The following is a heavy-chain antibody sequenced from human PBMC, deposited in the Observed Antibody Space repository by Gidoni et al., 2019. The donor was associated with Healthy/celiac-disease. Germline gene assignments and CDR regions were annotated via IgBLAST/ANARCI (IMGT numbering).Heavy chain of an antibody. CDR2: IYTSGST. Sequence: QVQLQESGPGLVKPSETLSLTCTVYGGSISSYSWSWIRAPAGKGLEWIGRIYTSGSTNYNPSLKSRVTMSVDTSKNQFSLKLSSVTAADTAVYYCARVEHYYDSSGSIRRYDAFDIWGQGTMVTVSS. CDR1: GGSISSYS. D-gene: IGHD3-22*01. CDR3: ARVEHYYDSSGSIRRYDAFDI. V-gene: IGHV4-4*07. J-gene: IGHJ3*02.